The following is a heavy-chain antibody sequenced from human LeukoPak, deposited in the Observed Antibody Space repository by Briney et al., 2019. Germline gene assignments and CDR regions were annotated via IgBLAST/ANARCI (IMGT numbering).Heavy chain of an antibody. CDR3: ARVGGTPYYYYYGMDV. CDR2: INHSGST. J-gene: IGHJ6*02. V-gene: IGHV4-34*01. Sequence: SETLSLTCAAYGGSFSGYYWSWIRQPPGKGLEWIGEINHSGSTNYNPSLKSRVTISVDTSKNQFSLKLSSVTAADTAVYYCARVGGTPYYYYYGMDVWGQGTTVTVSS. D-gene: IGHD1-1*01. CDR1: GGSFSGYY.